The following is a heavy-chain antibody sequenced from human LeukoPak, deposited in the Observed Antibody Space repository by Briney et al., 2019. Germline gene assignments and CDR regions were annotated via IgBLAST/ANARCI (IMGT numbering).Heavy chain of an antibody. CDR2: INHSGST. D-gene: IGHD3-22*01. CDR3: ARGGYYYDSSGTYRFDY. Sequence: SETLSLTCAVYGRSFSGYYWSWIRQPPGKGLEWIGEINHSGSTNYNPSLKSRVTISVDTSKNQFSLKLSSVTAADTAVYYCARGGYYYDSSGTYRFDYWGQGTLVTVSS. V-gene: IGHV4-34*01. J-gene: IGHJ4*02. CDR1: GRSFSGYY.